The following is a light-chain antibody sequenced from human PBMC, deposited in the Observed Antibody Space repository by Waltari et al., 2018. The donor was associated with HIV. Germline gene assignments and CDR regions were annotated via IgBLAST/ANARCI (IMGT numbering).Light chain of an antibody. CDR1: SSHIGAGFD. CDR3: QSYDSSLSAL. V-gene: IGLV1-40*01. J-gene: IGLJ2*01. Sequence: HSVLTQPPSVSGAPGQRVSISCTGSSSHIGAGFDVHWYQHLPGTAPKLLIYSNSNRPSGVPDRFSGSKSGTSTSLAITGLQAEDEADYYCQSYDSSLSALFGGGTKLTVL. CDR2: SNS.